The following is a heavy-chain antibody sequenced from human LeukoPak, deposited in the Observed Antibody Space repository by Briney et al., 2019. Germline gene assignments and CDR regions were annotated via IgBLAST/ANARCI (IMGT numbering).Heavy chain of an antibody. V-gene: IGHV3-74*01. J-gene: IGHJ4*02. CDR1: GFTFSSYW. D-gene: IGHD3-3*01. CDR2: INSDGSST. Sequence: GGSLRLSCAASGFTFSSYWMHWDRQAPGKGLVWVSRINSDGSSTSYADSVKGRFTISRDNAKNTLYLQMNSLRGEDTAVYYCASGSLTYYDFWSGLRDYWGQGTLVTVSS. CDR3: ASGSLTYYDFWSGLRDY.